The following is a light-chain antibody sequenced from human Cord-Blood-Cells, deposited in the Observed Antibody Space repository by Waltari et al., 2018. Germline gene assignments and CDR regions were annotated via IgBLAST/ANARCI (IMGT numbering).Light chain of an antibody. V-gene: IGKV1-5*01. J-gene: IGKJ1*01. CDR2: DAS. CDR3: QQYNSYSGR. CDR1: QSISSW. Sequence: DIKMTQSPSTLSASVGDRVTITCRASQSISSWLAWYQQKPGKAPKLLIYDASSLESGVPSRFSGSGSGTEFTLTISSLQPDDFATYYCQQYNSYSGRFGQGTKVEIK.